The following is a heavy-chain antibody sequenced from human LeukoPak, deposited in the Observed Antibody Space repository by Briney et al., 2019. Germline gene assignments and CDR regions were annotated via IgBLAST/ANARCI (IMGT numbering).Heavy chain of an antibody. CDR2: ISAYNGNT. J-gene: IGHJ5*02. D-gene: IGHD3-22*01. Sequence: GASVKVSCKASGYTFTSYGISWVRQAPGQGLEWMGWISAYNGNTNYAQKLQGRVTMTEDTSTDTAYMELSSLRSEDTAVYYCATVDDSSGYYSGTWGQGTLVTVSS. CDR3: ATVDDSSGYYSGT. V-gene: IGHV1-18*01. CDR1: GYTFTSYG.